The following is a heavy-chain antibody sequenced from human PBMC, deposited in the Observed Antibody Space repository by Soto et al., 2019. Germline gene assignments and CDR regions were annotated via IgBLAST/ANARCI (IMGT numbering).Heavy chain of an antibody. D-gene: IGHD4-4*01. J-gene: IGHJ4*02. Sequence: GGSLRLSCAASGFTFTNAWMSWVRQAPGKGLEWVGRIKSKTEGETRDYGAHVKGSVAISRDDSNNTLFLQMNSLKTEDTAVYYCSTVGHSGRYRNYFNYWGQGTLDIVSS. CDR1: GFTFTNAW. CDR3: STVGHSGRYRNYFNY. V-gene: IGHV3-15*01. CDR2: IKSKTEGETR.